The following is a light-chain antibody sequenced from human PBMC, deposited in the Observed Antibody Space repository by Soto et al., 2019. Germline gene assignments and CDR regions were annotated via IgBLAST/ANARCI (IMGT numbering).Light chain of an antibody. CDR3: QQYNDWPPLT. J-gene: IGKJ4*01. CDR1: ETVATN. Sequence: EVVMTQSPATLSVSPGERATLSCRASETVATNLAWYQQKPGQSPRLLIYGASTRATGIPARFSGSGSGTEFTLTISGLQSDDLAVYYCQQYNDWPPLTFGGGTKVDIK. CDR2: GAS. V-gene: IGKV3-15*01.